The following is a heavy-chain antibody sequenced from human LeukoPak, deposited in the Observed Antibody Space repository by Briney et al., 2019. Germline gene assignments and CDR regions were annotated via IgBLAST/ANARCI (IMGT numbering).Heavy chain of an antibody. CDR2: IYYSGST. V-gene: IGHV4-39*01. J-gene: IGHJ4*02. CDR3: ARGMVRGVNVSPGNIYYFDY. D-gene: IGHD3-10*01. Sequence: PSETLSLTCTVSGGSISSSSYYWGWIRQPPGKGLEWIGSIYYSGSTYYNPSLKSRVTISVDTSKNQFSLKLSSVTAADTAVYYCARGMVRGVNVSPGNIYYFDYWGQGTLVTVSS. CDR1: GGSISSSSYY.